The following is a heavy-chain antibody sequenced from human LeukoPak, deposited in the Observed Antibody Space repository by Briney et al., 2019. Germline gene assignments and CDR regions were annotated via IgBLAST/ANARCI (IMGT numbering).Heavy chain of an antibody. CDR1: GFTVSSNY. CDR3: ATLAAGSGSYYNGY. J-gene: IGHJ4*02. Sequence: PGGSLRLSCAASGFTVSSNYMSWVRQAPGKGLEWVSVIYSGGSTYYADSVKGRFTISRDNSKNTLYLQMNSLRAEDTAVYYCATLAAGSGSYYNGYWGQGTLVTVSS. D-gene: IGHD3-10*01. V-gene: IGHV3-66*01. CDR2: IYSGGST.